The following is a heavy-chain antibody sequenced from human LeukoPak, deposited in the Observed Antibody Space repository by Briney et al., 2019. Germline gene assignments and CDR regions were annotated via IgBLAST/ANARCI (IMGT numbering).Heavy chain of an antibody. Sequence: PGGSLRLSCAASAFTSSRSVMSWARQAPGQGLDWVSVICGVGGISNCTASVKGRFTIARDNSNIALSLQMNSLRVEDTAVYYCAKGGSTVTTEDVVDYWGQGTLVTVSS. D-gene: IGHD4-17*01. J-gene: IGHJ4*02. V-gene: IGHV3-23*01. CDR2: ICGVGGIS. CDR3: AKGGSTVTTEDVVDY. CDR1: AFTSSRSV.